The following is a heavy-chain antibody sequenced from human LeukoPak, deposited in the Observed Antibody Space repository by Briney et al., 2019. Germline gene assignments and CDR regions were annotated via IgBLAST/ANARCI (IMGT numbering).Heavy chain of an antibody. CDR3: ARFGRIAAAGTGYYYYMDV. CDR2: INHSGST. D-gene: IGHD6-13*01. J-gene: IGHJ6*03. Sequence: SETLSLTCAVYGGSFSGYYWSWIRQPPGKGLEWIGEINHSGSTNYNPSLKSRVTISVDTSKNQFSLKLSSATAADTAVYYCARFGRIAAAGTGYYYYMDVWGKGTTVTVSS. CDR1: GGSFSGYY. V-gene: IGHV4-34*01.